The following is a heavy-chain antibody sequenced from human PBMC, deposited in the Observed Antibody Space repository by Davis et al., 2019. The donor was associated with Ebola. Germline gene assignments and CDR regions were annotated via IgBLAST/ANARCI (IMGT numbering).Heavy chain of an antibody. CDR2: INAGNGNT. J-gene: IGHJ5*02. V-gene: IGHV1-3*01. CDR1: GGTFSSYA. Sequence: ASVKVSCKASGGTFSSYAISWVRQAPGQGLEWMGWINAGNGNTKYSQKFQGRVTITRDTSASTAYMELSSLRSEDTAVYYCARWGYSSSWPLLNWFDPWGQGTLVTVSS. CDR3: ARWGYSSSWPLLNWFDP. D-gene: IGHD6-13*01.